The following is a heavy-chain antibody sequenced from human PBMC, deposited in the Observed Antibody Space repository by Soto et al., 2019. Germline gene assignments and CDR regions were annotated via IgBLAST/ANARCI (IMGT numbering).Heavy chain of an antibody. CDR1: GGSISSYY. V-gene: IGHV4-59*08. CDR2: IYYSGST. CDR3: ARHRGRDGYNIFYYYYGMDV. J-gene: IGHJ6*02. D-gene: IGHD5-12*01. Sequence: QVQLQESGPGLVKPSETLSLTCTVSGGSISSYYWSWIRQPPGKGLEWIGYIYYSGSTNYNPSLKSRVTISVDTSKNQFSLKLSSVTAADTAVYYCARHRGRDGYNIFYYYYGMDVWGQGTTVTVSS.